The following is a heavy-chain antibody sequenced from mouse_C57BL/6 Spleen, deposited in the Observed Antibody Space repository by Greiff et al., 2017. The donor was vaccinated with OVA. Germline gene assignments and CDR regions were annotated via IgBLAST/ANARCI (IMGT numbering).Heavy chain of an antibody. Sequence: EVKLEESGPGLVKPSQSLSLTCSVTGYSITSGYSWNWIRQFPGNKLEWMGYISYDGSNNYNPSRKNRISITRDTSKNQFFLKLNSVTTEDTATYYCARVGRGYHYFDYWGQGTTLTVSS. J-gene: IGHJ2*01. CDR1: GYSITSGYS. CDR3: ARVGRGYHYFDY. CDR2: ISYDGSN. V-gene: IGHV3-6*01.